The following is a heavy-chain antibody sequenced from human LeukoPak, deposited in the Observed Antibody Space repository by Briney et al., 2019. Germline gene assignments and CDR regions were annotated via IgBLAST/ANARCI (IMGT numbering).Heavy chain of an antibody. Sequence: ASVKVSCKASGYTFTSYGISWVRQAPGQGLEWMGWINAYNGNTNYAQKLQGRVTMTTDTSTSTAYMELRSLRSDDTAVYYCARAPPEARDFWSGYYPFDYWGQGTLVTVSS. CDR2: INAYNGNT. J-gene: IGHJ4*02. CDR3: ARAPPEARDFWSGYYPFDY. V-gene: IGHV1-18*01. D-gene: IGHD3-3*01. CDR1: GYTFTSYG.